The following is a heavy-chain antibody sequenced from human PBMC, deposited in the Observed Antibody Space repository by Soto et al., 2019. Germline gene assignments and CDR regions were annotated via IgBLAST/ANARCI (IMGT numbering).Heavy chain of an antibody. D-gene: IGHD2-15*01. Sequence: QVQLQQWGAGLLKPSETLSLTCAVYGGSFSGYYWSWIRQPPGKGLEWIGEINHSGSTNYNPYLKSRVTLSVDTYKNQFSLTLSSVSAADTAVYYCAASPPPPLAAHTIPLGYCGQGTLVTVSS. J-gene: IGHJ4*02. CDR2: INHSGST. CDR3: AASPPPPLAAHTIPLGY. CDR1: GGSFSGYY. V-gene: IGHV4-34*01.